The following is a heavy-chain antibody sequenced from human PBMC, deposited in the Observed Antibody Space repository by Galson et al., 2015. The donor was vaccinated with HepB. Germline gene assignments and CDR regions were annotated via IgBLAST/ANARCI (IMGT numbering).Heavy chain of an antibody. CDR3: ARSNPTSSVAGEDFDL. CDR2: IDVSTTYT. V-gene: IGHV3-11*06. CDR1: VFSLTDYS. D-gene: IGHD6-13*01. J-gene: IGHJ4*02. Sequence: SLRLSCAASVFSLTDYSMSWIRQVPGKGPEWLSYIDVSTTYTNYADSAKGRFTISRDNTKRVLFLQMNSLRAEDTAIYYCARSNPTSSVAGEDFDLWGQGTLVTVSS.